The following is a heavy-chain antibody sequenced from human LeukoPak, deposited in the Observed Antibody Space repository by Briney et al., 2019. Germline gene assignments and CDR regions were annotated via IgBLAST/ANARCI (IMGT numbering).Heavy chain of an antibody. CDR2: ISAYNGNT. J-gene: IGHJ4*02. Sequence: ASVKVSCKASGYTFTSYGISWVRQAPGQGLEWMGWISAYNGNTNYAQKLQGRVTMTTDTSTSTAYMELRSLRSDDTAVYYCARDPIYYDSSGGSVSDYWGQGTLVTVSS. D-gene: IGHD3-22*01. CDR3: ARDPIYYDSSGGSVSDY. V-gene: IGHV1-18*01. CDR1: GYTFTSYG.